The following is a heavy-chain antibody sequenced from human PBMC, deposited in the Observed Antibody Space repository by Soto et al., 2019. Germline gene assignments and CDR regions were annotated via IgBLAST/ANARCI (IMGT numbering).Heavy chain of an antibody. V-gene: IGHV3-23*01. J-gene: IGHJ4*02. CDR3: AKGTNHGGNSGMRGYFDY. CDR1: GFTFSSYA. CDR2: IGGSGGST. D-gene: IGHD2-21*02. Sequence: EVQLLESGGGLVQPGGSLRLTCAASGFTFSSYAMSWVRRAPGKGLEWVSAIGGSGGSTYYADSGKGLFIISRDNSKNTLYLQINSLRAEDTAVYYCAKGTNHGGNSGMRGYFDYWGQGTLVTVSS.